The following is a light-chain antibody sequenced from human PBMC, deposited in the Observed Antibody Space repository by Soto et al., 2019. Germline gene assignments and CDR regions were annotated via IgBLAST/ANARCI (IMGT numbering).Light chain of an antibody. V-gene: IGKV1-39*01. J-gene: IGKJ1*01. CDR2: AAS. Sequence: DIQMTQSPSSLSASVGDRVTITCRASQSISSYLNWYQQKPGKAPKLLIYAASSLQSGVPSRFSGSGSVKDFTLTSSSLQPEDFATYYGQQSYSTPRTFGQGTKVEIK. CDR1: QSISSY. CDR3: QQSYSTPRT.